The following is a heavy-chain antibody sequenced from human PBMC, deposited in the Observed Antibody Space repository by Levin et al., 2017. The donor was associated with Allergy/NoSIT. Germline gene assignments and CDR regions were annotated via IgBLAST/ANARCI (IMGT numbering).Heavy chain of an antibody. J-gene: IGHJ4*02. D-gene: IGHD1-26*01. V-gene: IGHV4-4*07. CDR1: GEFISSYY. Sequence: SQTLSLTCTISGEFISSYYWNWIRQPGGKGLEWIGRFYPSGRTNYNPSLKSRVTMSLDTSNNQFSLRLRSVTAADTAVYYCARDLSSSGTYYAFDSWGQGTLVTVSS. CDR2: FYPSGRT. CDR3: ARDLSSSGTYYAFDS.